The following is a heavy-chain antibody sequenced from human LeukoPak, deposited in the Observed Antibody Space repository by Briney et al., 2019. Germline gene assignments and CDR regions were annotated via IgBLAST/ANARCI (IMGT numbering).Heavy chain of an antibody. V-gene: IGHV3-23*01. J-gene: IGHJ4*02. CDR2: ISGSGGST. D-gene: IGHD3-10*01. CDR1: GFTFSSYA. CDR3: AKTGALTIVRGVILFDY. Sequence: PGGSLRLSCAASGFTFSSYAMSWVRQAPGKGLEWVSAISGSGGSTYYADSVKGRFTISRDNSKNTLYLQMNSLRAEDTAVYYCAKTGALTIVRGVILFDYWGQGTLVTVSS.